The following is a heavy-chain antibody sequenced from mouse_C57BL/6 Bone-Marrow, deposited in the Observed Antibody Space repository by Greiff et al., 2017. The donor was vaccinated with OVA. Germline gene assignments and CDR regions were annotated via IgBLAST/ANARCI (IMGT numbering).Heavy chain of an antibody. Sequence: EVKLVESGGGLVKPGGSLKLSCAASGFNFSSYAMSWVRQTPEKRLEWVATISDGGSYTYYPDKVKGRFTISRDNAKNNLYLLMRHLESDDTAMYYCARDYYGSSWYVDVWGTGTTVTVSS. CDR2: ISDGGSYT. D-gene: IGHD1-1*01. J-gene: IGHJ1*03. CDR3: ARDYYGSSWYVDV. CDR1: GFNFSSYA. V-gene: IGHV5-4*01.